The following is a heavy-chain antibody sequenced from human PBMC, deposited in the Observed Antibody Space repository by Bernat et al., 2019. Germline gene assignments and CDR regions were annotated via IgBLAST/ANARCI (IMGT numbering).Heavy chain of an antibody. CDR2: ISYDGSNK. CDR1: GFTFSSYA. J-gene: IGHJ3*02. D-gene: IGHD6-19*01. Sequence: QVQLVESGGGVVQPGRSLRLSCAASGFTFSSYAMHWVRQAPGKGLEWVAVISYDGSNKYYADSVKGRFTISRDNSKNTLYLQMNSLRAEDTAVYYCARTGYSRGWPPRGAFDIWGQGTMVTVSS. CDR3: ARTGYSRGWPPRGAFDI. V-gene: IGHV3-30*01.